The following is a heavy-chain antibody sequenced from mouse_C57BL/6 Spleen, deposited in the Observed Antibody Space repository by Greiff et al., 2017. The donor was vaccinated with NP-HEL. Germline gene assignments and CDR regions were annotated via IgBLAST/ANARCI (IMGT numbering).Heavy chain of an antibody. CDR1: GYTFTDYN. CDR3: ARSPYYGSSYVYAMDY. V-gene: IGHV1-18*01. J-gene: IGHJ4*01. D-gene: IGHD1-1*01. CDR2: INPNNGGT. Sequence: EVQLQQSGPELVKPGASVKIPCKASGYTFTDYNMDWVKQSHGKSLEWIGDINPNNGGTIYNQKFKGKATLTVDKSSSTAYMELRSLTSEDTAVYYCARSPYYGSSYVYAMDYWGQGTSVTVSS.